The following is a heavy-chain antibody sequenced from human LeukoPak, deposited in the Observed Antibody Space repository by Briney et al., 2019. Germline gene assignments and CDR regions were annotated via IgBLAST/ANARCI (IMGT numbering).Heavy chain of an antibody. V-gene: IGHV3-30*18. CDR1: GFTFSSYG. Sequence: PGRPLRLSCAASGFTFSSYGMHWVRQAPGKGLEWVAVISYDGSNKYYADSVKGRFTISRDNSKNTLYLQMNSLRAEDTAVYYCAKESGYGDYLFDYWGQGTLVTVSS. CDR3: AKESGYGDYLFDY. CDR2: ISYDGSNK. J-gene: IGHJ4*02. D-gene: IGHD4-17*01.